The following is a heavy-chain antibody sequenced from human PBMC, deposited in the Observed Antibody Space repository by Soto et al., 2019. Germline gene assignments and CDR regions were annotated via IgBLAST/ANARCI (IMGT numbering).Heavy chain of an antibody. CDR2: ISSSSSTI. V-gene: IGHV3-48*02. CDR1: GFTFSSYS. CDR3: ARPSAYSYGPYYFDY. Sequence: EVQLVESGGGLVQPGGSLRLSCAASGFTFSSYSMNWVRQAPGKGLEWVSYISSSSSTIYYADSVKGRFTISRDNAKNSLYLQMNSLRDKDTAVYYCARPSAYSYGPYYFDYWGQGTLVTVSS. D-gene: IGHD5-18*01. J-gene: IGHJ4*02.